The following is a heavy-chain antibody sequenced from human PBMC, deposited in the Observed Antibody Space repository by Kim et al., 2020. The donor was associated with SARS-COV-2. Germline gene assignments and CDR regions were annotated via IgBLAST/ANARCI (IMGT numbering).Heavy chain of an antibody. CDR2: IYHSGST. Sequence: SETLSLTCAVSGGSISSSNWWSWVRQPPGKGLEWIGEIYHSGSTNYNPSLKSRVTISVDKSKNQFSLKLSSVTAADTAVYYCAGPHLPKDSSGWSTPGAFDIWGQGTMVTVSS. V-gene: IGHV4-4*02. CDR3: AGPHLPKDSSGWSTPGAFDI. CDR1: GGSISSSNW. D-gene: IGHD6-19*01. J-gene: IGHJ3*02.